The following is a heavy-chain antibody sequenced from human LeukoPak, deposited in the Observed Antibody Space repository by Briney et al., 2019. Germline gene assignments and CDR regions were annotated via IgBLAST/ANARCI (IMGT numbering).Heavy chain of an antibody. J-gene: IGHJ4*02. D-gene: IGHD2-2*01. Sequence: GGSLRLSCAASGFTFSNYAMSWVRQAPGKGLEWVSGISPSGGTTYYADAVKGRFTMSRDNSKKTVYVEMSSLRADDTAVYYCAKLIAVIAGAIDYWGQGTLVTVSS. CDR3: AKLIAVIAGAIDY. CDR1: GFTFSNYA. V-gene: IGHV3-23*01. CDR2: ISPSGGTT.